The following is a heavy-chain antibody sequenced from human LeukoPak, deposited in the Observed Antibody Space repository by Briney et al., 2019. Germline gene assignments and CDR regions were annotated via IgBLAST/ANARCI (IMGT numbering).Heavy chain of an antibody. Sequence: GASVKVSCKASGYNFSGYYIHWVRQAPGQGLEWMGRIIPILGIANYAQKFQGRVTITADKSTSTAYMELSSLRSEDTAVYYCARGGQYSSSGDYWGQGTLVTVSS. CDR3: ARGGQYSSSGDY. V-gene: IGHV1-69*04. CDR1: GYNFSGYY. J-gene: IGHJ4*02. D-gene: IGHD6-6*01. CDR2: IIPILGIA.